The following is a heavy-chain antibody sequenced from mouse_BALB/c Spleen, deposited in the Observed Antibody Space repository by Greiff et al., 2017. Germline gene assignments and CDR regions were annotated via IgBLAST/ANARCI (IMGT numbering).Heavy chain of an antibody. D-gene: IGHD2-1*01. J-gene: IGHJ1*01. V-gene: IGHV5-6*01. CDR2: ISSGGSYT. CDR3: ARGDGNLPWYFDV. Sequence: EVHLVESGGDLVKPGGSLKLSCAASGFTFSSYGMSWVRQTPDKRLEWVATISSGGSYTYYPDSVKGRFTISRDNAKNTLYLQMSSLKSEDTAMYYCARGDGNLPWYFDVWGAGTTVTVSS. CDR1: GFTFSSYG.